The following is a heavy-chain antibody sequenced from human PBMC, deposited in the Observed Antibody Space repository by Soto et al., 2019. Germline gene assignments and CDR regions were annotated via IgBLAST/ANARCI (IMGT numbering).Heavy chain of an antibody. J-gene: IGHJ5*01. CDR1: GGSFSDYY. Sequence: PSETLSLTCAVYGGSFSDYYWSCIRQPPGKGLEWIGEINHSGSTNYNPSLKSRVTISVDTSKNQFSLKLSSVTAADTAVYYCAREGRYYASARFWWFDSGGQGTLVTVSS. CDR2: INHSGST. CDR3: AREGRYYASARFWWFDS. V-gene: IGHV4-34*01. D-gene: IGHD3-10*01.